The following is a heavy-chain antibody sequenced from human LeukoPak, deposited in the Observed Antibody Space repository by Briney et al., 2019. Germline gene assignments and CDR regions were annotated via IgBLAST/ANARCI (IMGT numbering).Heavy chain of an antibody. D-gene: IGHD1-26*01. CDR1: GFTFSSYT. J-gene: IGHJ4*02. CDR2: ILYDGSNI. Sequence: GGSLRLSCAASGFTFSSYTMHWVRQAPGKGLEWVAVILYDGSNIYYADSVKGRFTISRDNSKNTLYLQMYSLRAEDTAVYYCAREKPGTYYFDYWGQGILVTVSS. V-gene: IGHV3-30-3*01. CDR3: AREKPGTYYFDY.